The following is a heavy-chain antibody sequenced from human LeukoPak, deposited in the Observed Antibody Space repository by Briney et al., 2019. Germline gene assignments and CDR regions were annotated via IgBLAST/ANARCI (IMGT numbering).Heavy chain of an antibody. CDR1: GFTFSSYS. D-gene: IGHD5-12*01. J-gene: IGHJ4*02. Sequence: GGSLRLSCAASGFTFSSYSMNWVRQAPGKGLEWVSSISSSSSYIYYADSVKGRFTISRDNAKNSLYLQMNSLRAEDTALYYCARDYEVATRTHFDYWGQGTLVTVSS. CDR3: ARDYEVATRTHFDY. CDR2: ISSSSSYI. V-gene: IGHV3-21*01.